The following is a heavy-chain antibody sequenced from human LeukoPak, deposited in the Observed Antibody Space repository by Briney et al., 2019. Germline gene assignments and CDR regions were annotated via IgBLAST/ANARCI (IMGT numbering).Heavy chain of an antibody. Sequence: GGSLRLSCAASGFTFSSYDMHWVRQATGKGLEWVSGIGTAGEIYYPGSVKGRFTISRENAKNPLYLQMNSLRAGDTAVYYCARAGYSSSWYSRYFDLWGRGTLVTVSS. CDR2: IGTAGEI. J-gene: IGHJ2*01. D-gene: IGHD6-13*01. CDR3: ARAGYSSSWYSRYFDL. CDR1: GFTFSSYD. V-gene: IGHV3-13*01.